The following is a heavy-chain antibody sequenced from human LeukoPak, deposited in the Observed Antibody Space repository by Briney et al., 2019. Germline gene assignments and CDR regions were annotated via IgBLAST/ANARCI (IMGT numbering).Heavy chain of an antibody. Sequence: GGSLRLSCAASGFTFSNYGMHWVRQAPGKGLEWVAVIWYDGSNKYYADSVKGRFTISRDNSKNTLFLQMNSLRAEDTAVYCCARDGYLVDDDAFDIWGQGTMVTVSS. D-gene: IGHD2-15*01. CDR3: ARDGYLVDDDAFDI. CDR2: IWYDGSNK. CDR1: GFTFSNYG. V-gene: IGHV3-33*01. J-gene: IGHJ3*02.